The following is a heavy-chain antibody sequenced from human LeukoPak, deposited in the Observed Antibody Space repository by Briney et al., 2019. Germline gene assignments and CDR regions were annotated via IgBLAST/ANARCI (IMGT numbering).Heavy chain of an antibody. V-gene: IGHV4-39*01. CDR2: IYYSGST. CDR3: ASLRFLEWLLMTYFDY. Sequence: SSETLSLTGTVSGGSISSSSYYWGWIRQPPGKGLEWIGSIYYSGSTYYNPSLKSRVTISVDTSKNQFSLKLSSVTAADTAVYYCASLRFLEWLLMTYFDYWGQGTLVTVSS. J-gene: IGHJ4*02. D-gene: IGHD3-3*01. CDR1: GGSISSSSYY.